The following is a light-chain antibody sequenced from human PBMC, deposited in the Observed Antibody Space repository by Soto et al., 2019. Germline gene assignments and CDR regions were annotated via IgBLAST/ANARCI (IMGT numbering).Light chain of an antibody. V-gene: IGKV3-20*01. CDR3: QQYGSSPFT. CDR1: QSVSSSY. Sequence: EIVLTQSPGTLSLSPGERATLSCRASQSVSSSYLAWYQQKPGQAPRLLIYGTSSRATGIPDRFSGSGSGTDFTLTISRLEPEDFAVYSCQQYGSSPFTFGPGTKVDFK. CDR2: GTS. J-gene: IGKJ3*01.